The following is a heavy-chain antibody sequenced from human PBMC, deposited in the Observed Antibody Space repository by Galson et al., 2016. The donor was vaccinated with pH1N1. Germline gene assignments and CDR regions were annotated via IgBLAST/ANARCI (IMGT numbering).Heavy chain of an antibody. J-gene: IGHJ4*02. CDR3: ESQHYYGSGVDY. V-gene: IGHV3-33*01. Sequence: SLRLSCAASGLIFSDFGMHWVRQAPGKGLEWVAVIYYDGNNEYYADSVKGRFTISRDNSKNTLYLQMNSLRAKDTAVYYCESQHYYGSGVDYWGQGTLVTVSS. D-gene: IGHD3-10*01. CDR2: IYYDGNNE. CDR1: GLIFSDFG.